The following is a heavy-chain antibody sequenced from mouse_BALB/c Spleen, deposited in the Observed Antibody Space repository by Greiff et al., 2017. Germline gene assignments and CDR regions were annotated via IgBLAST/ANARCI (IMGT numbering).Heavy chain of an antibody. CDR3: ARGDFTSYFDY. D-gene: IGHD3-3*01. J-gene: IGHJ2*01. CDR1: GFNIKDTY. Sequence: EVQLQQSGAELVKPGASVKLSCTASGFNIKDTYMHWVKQRPEQGLEWIGRIDPANGNTKYDPKFQGKATFTADTSSNTAYMQLSSLTSEDSAVYYCARGDFTSYFDYWGQGTTLTVSS. CDR2: IDPANGNT. V-gene: IGHV14-3*02.